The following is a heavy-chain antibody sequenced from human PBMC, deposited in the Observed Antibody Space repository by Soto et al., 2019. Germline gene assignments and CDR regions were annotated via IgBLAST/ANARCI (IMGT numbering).Heavy chain of an antibody. CDR2: ISTSGSTI. Sequence: PGGSLRLSCAASGFSFSSYEMNWVRQAPGKGPEWVSYISTSGSTIYYADSVKGRFTISRDNAKNSLYLQMNSLRAEDTAVYYCARDSVGFRLGWIYYGMEVWGQGTTVTVSS. V-gene: IGHV3-48*03. CDR3: ARDSVGFRLGWIYYGMEV. J-gene: IGHJ6*02. D-gene: IGHD1-26*01. CDR1: GFSFSSYE.